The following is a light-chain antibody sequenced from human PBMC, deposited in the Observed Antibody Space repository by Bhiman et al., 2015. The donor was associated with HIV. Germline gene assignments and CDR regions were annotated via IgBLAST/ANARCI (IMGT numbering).Light chain of an antibody. V-gene: IGLV1-51*02. Sequence: QSVLTQPPSVSAAPGQKVTISCSGSNSNIGNNYVSWYQQLPGAAPKLLIYENDKRPSGIPGRFSGSKSATSATLGITGLQTGDEADYYCATWDSGLSAGLFVFGTGTKLTVL. CDR2: END. CDR3: ATWDSGLSAGLFV. J-gene: IGLJ1*01. CDR1: NSNIGNNY.